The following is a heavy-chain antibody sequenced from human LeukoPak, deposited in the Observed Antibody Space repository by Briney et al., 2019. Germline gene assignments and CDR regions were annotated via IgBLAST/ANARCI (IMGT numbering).Heavy chain of an antibody. J-gene: IGHJ4*02. V-gene: IGHV4-59*01. CDR1: GGSISSCY. CDR3: AREGVLSADERRQTGGFDY. CDR2: IYYSGST. Sequence: PSETLSLTCTVSGGSISSCYWSWIRQPPGKGLEWIGYIYYSGSTNYNPSPKSRVTISVDTSKNQFSLKLSSVTAADTAVYYCAREGVLSADERRQTGGFDYWGQGTLVTVSS. D-gene: IGHD1-14*01.